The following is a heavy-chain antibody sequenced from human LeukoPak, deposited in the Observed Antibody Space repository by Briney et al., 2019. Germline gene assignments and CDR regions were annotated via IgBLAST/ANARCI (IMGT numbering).Heavy chain of an antibody. V-gene: IGHV4-61*02. CDR2: IYTSGST. CDR1: GGSISSGSYY. CDR3: ARGVRSRYYYDSSGYSRFDY. Sequence: PSETLSLTCTVSGGSISSGSYYWSWIRQPAGKGLEWIGRIYTSGSTNYNPSLKSRVTISVDTSKNQFSLKLSSVTAADTAVYYCARGVRSRYYYDSSGYSRFDYWGQGTLVTVSS. D-gene: IGHD3-22*01. J-gene: IGHJ4*02.